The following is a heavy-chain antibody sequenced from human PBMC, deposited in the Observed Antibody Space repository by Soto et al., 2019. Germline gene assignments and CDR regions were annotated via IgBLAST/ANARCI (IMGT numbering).Heavy chain of an antibody. V-gene: IGHV3-7*01. D-gene: IGHD2-15*01. CDR1: GFTFSSSW. CDR3: TTIRPTPAFDY. J-gene: IGHJ4*02. Sequence: EVQLVESGGGLVQPGGSLRLSCAASGFTFSSSWMNWVRQAPGKELEWVANIKPDGTDKYYVDSVKGRFTISRDNAKNSLYLQMNSLRAEDTAVYYCTTIRPTPAFDYWGQGTLVTVSS. CDR2: IKPDGTDK.